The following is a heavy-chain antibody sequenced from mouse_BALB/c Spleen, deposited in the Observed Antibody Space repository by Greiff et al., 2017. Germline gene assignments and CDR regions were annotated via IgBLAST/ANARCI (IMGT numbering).Heavy chain of an antibody. CDR3: ARKGYGSVSDFDY. Sequence: QVQLQQSGPGLVQPSQSLSITCTVSGFSLTSYGVHWVRQSPRKGLEWLGVIWSGGSTDYNAAFISRLSISKDNSKSQVFFKMNSLQANDTAIYYCARKGYGSVSDFDYWGQGTTLTVSS. D-gene: IGHD1-1*01. V-gene: IGHV2-2*02. CDR2: IWSGGST. CDR1: GFSLTSYG. J-gene: IGHJ2*01.